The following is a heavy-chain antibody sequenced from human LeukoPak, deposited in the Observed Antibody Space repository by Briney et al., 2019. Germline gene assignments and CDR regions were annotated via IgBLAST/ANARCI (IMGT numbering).Heavy chain of an antibody. V-gene: IGHV4-34*01. D-gene: IGHD2-8*01. CDR1: GGSFSDYY. CDR2: INHSGST. CDR3: ARRVGYCTNGVCYTPPSFDY. J-gene: IGHJ4*02. Sequence: SETLSLTCAVYGGSFSDYYWSWIRQPPGKGLEWIGEINHSGSTNYNPSLKSRVTISVDTSKNQFSLKLSSVTAADTAVYYCARRVGYCTNGVCYTPPSFDYWGQGTLVTVSS.